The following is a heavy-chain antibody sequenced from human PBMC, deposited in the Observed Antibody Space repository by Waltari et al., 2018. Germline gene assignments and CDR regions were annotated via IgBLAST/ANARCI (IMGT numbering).Heavy chain of an antibody. J-gene: IGHJ3*02. V-gene: IGHV4-59*01. Sequence: QVQLQESGPGLVKPSETLSLTCTVSGGSISSYYWSWIRQPPGKGLEWIGYIDYSGSTNYNPSLKGRVTISVDTSKNQFCLKLSSVTAADTAVYYCARTIAARQVAYDAFDIWGQGTMVTVSS. D-gene: IGHD6-6*01. CDR1: GGSISSYY. CDR3: ARTIAARQVAYDAFDI. CDR2: IDYSGST.